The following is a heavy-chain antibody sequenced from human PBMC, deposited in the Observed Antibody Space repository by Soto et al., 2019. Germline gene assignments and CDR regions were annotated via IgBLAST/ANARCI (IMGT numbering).Heavy chain of an antibody. Sequence: PSETLSLTCTVSGGSISSGGYYWSWIRQHPGKGLEWIGYIYYSGSTYYNPSLKSRVTISVDTSKNQFSLKLSSVTAADTAVYYCESALPWGSGAFDIWRQGTMVTVSS. V-gene: IGHV4-31*03. CDR3: ESALPWGSGAFDI. CDR2: IYYSGST. D-gene: IGHD7-27*01. J-gene: IGHJ3*02. CDR1: GGSISSGGYY.